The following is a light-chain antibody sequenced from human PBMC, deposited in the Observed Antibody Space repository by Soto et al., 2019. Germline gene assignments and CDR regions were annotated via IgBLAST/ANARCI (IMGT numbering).Light chain of an antibody. CDR2: KVS. V-gene: IGKV2-30*01. CDR1: QSRVYSDGNTY. J-gene: IGKJ1*01. CDR3: MQGTHWPPWR. Sequence: DVVMTQSPLSLPVTLGQPASIACGSSQSRVYSDGNTYLNWFQXRPGQSXXRXIYKVSKRDSGVPDRFSGSGSGTDFTLKISRVEAEDVGVYYGMQGTHWPPWRFCQGTKVDIK.